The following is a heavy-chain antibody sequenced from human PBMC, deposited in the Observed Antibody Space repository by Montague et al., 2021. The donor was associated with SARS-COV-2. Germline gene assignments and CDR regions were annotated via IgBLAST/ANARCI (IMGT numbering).Heavy chain of an antibody. J-gene: IGHJ5*02. CDR1: GGSFSNYY. D-gene: IGHD4-17*01. CDR3: ARGGTVTTFFAPKRTRRYNWFDP. Sequence: SETLSLTCAVYGGSFSNYYWSWIRQPPGKGLEWIGEINHSGSTXXXPSXXXRVTISVDTSKNQFSLKLSSMTAADTAVYYCARGGTVTTFFAPKRTRRYNWFDPWGQGTLVTVSS. V-gene: IGHV4-34*01. CDR2: INHSGST.